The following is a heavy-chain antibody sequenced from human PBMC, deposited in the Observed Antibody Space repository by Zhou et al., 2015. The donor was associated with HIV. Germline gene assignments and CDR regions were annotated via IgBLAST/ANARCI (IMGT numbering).Heavy chain of an antibody. D-gene: IGHD3-3*01. CDR1: GYTFTSSD. CDR2: MNPKSGNT. Sequence: QVHLVQSGAEVKTSGASVKVSCKASGYTFTSSDINWVRQATGQGLEWMGWMNPKSGNTGYAQKFQGRVTMTRNTSISTAYMVLNNLGSQDTAVYYCARDRETRTTYGVVVMEGMDVWGQGTTVIVS. V-gene: IGHV1-8*01. CDR3: ARDRETRTTYGVVVMEGMDV. J-gene: IGHJ6*02.